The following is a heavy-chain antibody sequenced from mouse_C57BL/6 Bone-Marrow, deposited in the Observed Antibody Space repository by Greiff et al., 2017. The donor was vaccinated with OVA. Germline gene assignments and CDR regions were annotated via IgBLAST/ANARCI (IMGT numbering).Heavy chain of an antibody. CDR1: GFTFSSYG. CDR3: ARHAWGSSYYFDY. J-gene: IGHJ2*01. CDR2: ISSGGSYT. V-gene: IGHV5-6*01. D-gene: IGHD1-1*01. Sequence: EVKLMESGGDLVKPGGSLKLSCAASGFTFSSYGMSWVRQTPDKRLEWVATISSGGSYTYYPDSVKGRFTISRDNAKNTLYLQMSSLKSEDTAMYYCARHAWGSSYYFDYWGQGTTLTVSS.